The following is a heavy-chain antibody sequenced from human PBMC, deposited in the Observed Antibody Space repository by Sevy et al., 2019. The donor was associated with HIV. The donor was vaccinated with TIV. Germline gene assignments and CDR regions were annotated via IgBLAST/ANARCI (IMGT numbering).Heavy chain of an antibody. V-gene: IGHV3-7*01. CDR2: IKADGSDK. D-gene: IGHD3-16*01. CDR3: AHETFGRFES. CDR1: GFTFSANW. J-gene: IGHJ4*02. Sequence: GGSLRLSCAASGFTFSANWRNWVRQAPGKGLEWVANIKADGSDKYYVDSVEGRFIISRDNAKNLLFLQMTSLRVEDTAVYYCAHETFGRFESWGQGTLVTVSS.